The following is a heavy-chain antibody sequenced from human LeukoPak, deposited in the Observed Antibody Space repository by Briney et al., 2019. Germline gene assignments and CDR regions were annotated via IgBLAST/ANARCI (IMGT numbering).Heavy chain of an antibody. V-gene: IGHV4-39*07. CDR3: ARLAPGLGYCGGGSCQTYYYYYMDV. D-gene: IGHD2-15*01. CDR2: INHSGST. J-gene: IGHJ6*03. CDR1: GGSISSSSYY. Sequence: PSETLSLTCTVSGGSISSSSYYWSWIRQPPGKGLEWIGEINHSGSTNYNPSLKSRVTISVDTSKNQFSLKLSSVTAADTAVYYCARLAPGLGYCGGGSCQTYYYYYMDVWGKGTTVTISS.